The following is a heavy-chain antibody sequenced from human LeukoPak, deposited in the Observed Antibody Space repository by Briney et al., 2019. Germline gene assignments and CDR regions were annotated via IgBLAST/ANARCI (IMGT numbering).Heavy chain of an antibody. Sequence: PGGSLRLSCAASGITFSSYWMHWVRQAPGKGLVWLSRINSGGSSTSYADSVKGRFTISRDNANNTPYLQMNSLRADDTAVYYCARASGTDSTGYVQIDFWGQGTLVTVSS. CDR2: INSGGSST. CDR1: GITFSSYW. D-gene: IGHD3-22*01. CDR3: ARASGTDSTGYVQIDF. V-gene: IGHV3-74*01. J-gene: IGHJ4*02.